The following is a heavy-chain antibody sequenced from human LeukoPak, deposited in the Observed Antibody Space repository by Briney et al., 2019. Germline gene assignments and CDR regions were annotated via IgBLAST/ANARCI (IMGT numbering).Heavy chain of an antibody. CDR1: VVTFIAYW. CDR2: VKYDGSNT. Sequence: SLILSCASSVVTFIAYWIHCVRQASRDFCSWVSRVKYDGSNTTYADSVKGRFTISRDNAKHILYLQMNSLRVEDTAVYYCARDLDWLLFDYWGQGTLVTVSS. CDR3: ARDLDWLLFDY. V-gene: IGHV3-74*01. D-gene: IGHD3-9*01. J-gene: IGHJ4*02.